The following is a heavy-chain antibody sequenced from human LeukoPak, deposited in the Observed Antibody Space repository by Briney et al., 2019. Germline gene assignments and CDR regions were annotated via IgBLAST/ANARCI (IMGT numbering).Heavy chain of an antibody. Sequence: PSETLPLTCDVSGESISSYYWSWIRQPAGKGLEWIGQIYTSGSTNYKPSLKSRVTMSVDTSKNQLSLELTSVTAADTAVYSCARSGTDSGWDFDYWSQGTLVTVSS. CDR1: GESISSYY. CDR3: ARSGTDSGWDFDY. V-gene: IGHV4-4*07. CDR2: IYTSGST. J-gene: IGHJ4*02. D-gene: IGHD6-19*01.